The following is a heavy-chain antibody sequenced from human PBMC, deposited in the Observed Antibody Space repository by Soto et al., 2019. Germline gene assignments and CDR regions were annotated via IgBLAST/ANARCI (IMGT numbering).Heavy chain of an antibody. CDR1: GFTFSSYA. D-gene: IGHD1-26*01. CDR2: ISYDGSNK. J-gene: IGHJ4*02. V-gene: IGHV3-30-3*01. Sequence: VQLVESGGGVVQPGRSLRLSCAASGFTFSSYAMHWVRQAPGKGLEWVAVISYDGSNKYYADSVKGRFTISRDNSKNTLYLQMNSLRAEDTAVYYCARARVGATGALDYWGQGTLVTVSS. CDR3: ARARVGATGALDY.